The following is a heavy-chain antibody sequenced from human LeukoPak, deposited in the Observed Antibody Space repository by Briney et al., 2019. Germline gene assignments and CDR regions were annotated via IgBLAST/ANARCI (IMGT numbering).Heavy chain of an antibody. V-gene: IGHV5-51*01. D-gene: IGHD5-18*01. CDR3: ARPDVDRAMVSAY. Sequence: GESLKISCKGSGYSFTSYWICWVRQMPGKGLEWMGIIYPGDSDTRYSPSFQGQVIISADKFIITAYLQWSSLKPADTAMYYCARPDVDRAMVSAYWGQGTLVTVSS. CDR2: IYPGDSDT. CDR1: GYSFTSYW. J-gene: IGHJ4*02.